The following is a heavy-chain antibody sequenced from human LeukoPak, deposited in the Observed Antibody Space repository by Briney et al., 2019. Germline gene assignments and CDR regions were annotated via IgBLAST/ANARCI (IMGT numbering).Heavy chain of an antibody. J-gene: IGHJ3*02. D-gene: IGHD3-3*02. CDR2: INHSGST. CDR1: GGSFSGYY. V-gene: IGHV4-34*01. Sequence: PSETLSLTCAVYGGSFSGYYWSWIRQPPGKGLEWIGEINHSGSTNYNPSLKSRVTISVDTSKNQFSLKLSSVTAADTAVYYCARGPALEAFDIWGQGTMVTVSS. CDR3: ARGPALEAFDI.